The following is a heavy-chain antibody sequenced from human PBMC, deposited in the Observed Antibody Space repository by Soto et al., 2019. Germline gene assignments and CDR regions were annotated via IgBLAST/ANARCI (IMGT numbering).Heavy chain of an antibody. CDR3: AKDLTFREMATIRVPKYFDY. J-gene: IGHJ4*02. V-gene: IGHV3-23*01. CDR2: ISGSGGST. D-gene: IGHD5-12*01. CDR1: GFTFSSYA. Sequence: GGSLRLSCAASGFTFSSYAMSWVRQAPGKGLEWVSAISGSGGSTYHADSVKGRFTISRDNSKNTLYLQMNSLRAEDTAVYYCAKDLTFREMATIRVPKYFDYWGQGTLVTVSS.